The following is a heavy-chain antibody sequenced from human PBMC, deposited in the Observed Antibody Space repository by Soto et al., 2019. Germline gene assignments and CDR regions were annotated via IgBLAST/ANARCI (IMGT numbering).Heavy chain of an antibody. CDR2: FYDSGST. V-gene: IGHV4-59*01. J-gene: IGHJ5*02. D-gene: IGHD3-22*01. CDR3: ARVGSGGYSNNWFDP. Sequence: PSETLSLTCTVSRGSISYYYWVWIRQPPGKGLEWVGYFYDSGSTKYNPSLKSRVTISVDTSKNQISLEMKSVTVADTAVYHCARVGSGGYSNNWFDPWGQGTLVTVSS. CDR1: RGSISYYY.